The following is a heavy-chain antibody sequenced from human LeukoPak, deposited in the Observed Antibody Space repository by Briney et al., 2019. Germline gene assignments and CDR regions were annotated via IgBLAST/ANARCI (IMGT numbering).Heavy chain of an antibody. CDR2: IYYSGST. D-gene: IGHD3-10*01. V-gene: IGHV4-39*07. Sequence: SETLSLTCTVSGGSISSSSYYWGWIRQPPGKGLEWIGSIYYSGSTYYNPSLKSRVSISVDTSKNQFSLKLISVTAADTAVYYCASSESITSYAFDIWGQGTMVTVSS. CDR3: ASSESITSYAFDI. CDR1: GGSISSSSYY. J-gene: IGHJ3*02.